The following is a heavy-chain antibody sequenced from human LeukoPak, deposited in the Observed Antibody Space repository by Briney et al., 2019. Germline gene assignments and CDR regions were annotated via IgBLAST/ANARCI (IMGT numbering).Heavy chain of an antibody. CDR3: ARSPPLYDSSGYYFDY. Sequence: ASVKVSCKASGGTFSSYAISWVRQAPGHGLEWVGRIIPILGIANYAQKCQGRVTITADKSTSTAYMELSSLRSEDTAVYYCARSPPLYDSSGYYFDYWGQGTLVTVSS. J-gene: IGHJ4*02. CDR2: IIPILGIA. V-gene: IGHV1-69*04. CDR1: GGTFSSYA. D-gene: IGHD3-22*01.